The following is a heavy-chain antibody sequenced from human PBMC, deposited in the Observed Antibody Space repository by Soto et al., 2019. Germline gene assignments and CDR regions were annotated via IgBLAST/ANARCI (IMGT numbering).Heavy chain of an antibody. V-gene: IGHV1-69*02. CDR2: IIPILGIA. J-gene: IGHJ3*02. CDR1: GGTFSSYT. CDR3: ARGRCSGGSCYEAYDI. Sequence: SVKVSCKASGGTFSSYTISWVRQAPGQGLEWMGRIIPILGIANYAQKFQGRVTITADKSTSTAYMELSSLRSEDTAVYYCARGRCSGGSCYEAYDIWGQGTMVTVSS. D-gene: IGHD2-15*01.